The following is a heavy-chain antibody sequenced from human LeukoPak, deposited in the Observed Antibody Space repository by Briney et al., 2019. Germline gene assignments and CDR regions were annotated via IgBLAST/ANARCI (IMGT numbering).Heavy chain of an antibody. Sequence: ASVKVSCKASGYTFTSYYMHWVRQAPGQGLEWMGIINPSGGSTSYAQKFQGRVTMTRDTSTSTVYMELSSLRSEDTAVYYCGRDAYYYDSSGYYGFGVDYWGQGTLVTVSS. CDR2: INPSGGST. CDR1: GYTFTSYY. J-gene: IGHJ4*02. D-gene: IGHD3-22*01. V-gene: IGHV1-46*01. CDR3: GRDAYYYDSSGYYGFGVDY.